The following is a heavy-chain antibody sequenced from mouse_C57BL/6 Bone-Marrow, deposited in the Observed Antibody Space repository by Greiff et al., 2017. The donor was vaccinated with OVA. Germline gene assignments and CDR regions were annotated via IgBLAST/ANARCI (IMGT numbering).Heavy chain of an antibody. CDR3: ARVDSSGYGFAY. Sequence: VHVKQSGPVLVKPGASVKMSCKASGYTFTDYYMNWVKQSHGKSLEWIGVINPYNGGTSYNQKFKGKATLTVDKSSSTAYMELNSLTSEDSAVYYCARVDSSGYGFAYWGQGTLVTVSA. V-gene: IGHV1-19*01. D-gene: IGHD3-2*02. CDR1: GYTFTDYY. CDR2: INPYNGGT. J-gene: IGHJ3*01.